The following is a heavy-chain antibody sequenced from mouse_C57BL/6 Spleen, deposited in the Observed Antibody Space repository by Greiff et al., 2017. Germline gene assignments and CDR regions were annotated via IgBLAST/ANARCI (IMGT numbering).Heavy chain of an antibody. Sequence: EVQLQESGPGMVKPSQSLSLTCTVTGYSITSGYDWHWIRHFPGNKLEWMGYISYSGSTNYNPSLKSRISITHDTSKNHFFLKLNSVTTEDTATYYCARGTTVVGYFDVWGTGTTVTVSS. V-gene: IGHV3-1*01. CDR2: ISYSGST. D-gene: IGHD1-1*01. CDR3: ARGTTVVGYFDV. J-gene: IGHJ1*03. CDR1: GYSITSGYD.